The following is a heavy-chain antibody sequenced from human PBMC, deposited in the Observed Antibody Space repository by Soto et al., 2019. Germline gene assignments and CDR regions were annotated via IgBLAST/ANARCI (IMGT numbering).Heavy chain of an antibody. CDR3: ARAMGCSSTSRNAYYYYCMHV. Sequence: PSETLSLTCAVSGYFISSSNWWGWIRQPPGKGLEWIGYIYYSGSTYYNPSLKSRVTMSVDTSKRQFSLKLSSVTAVDTAVYFCARAMGCSSTSRNAYYYYCMHVSGPMTSVT. J-gene: IGHJ6*02. D-gene: IGHD2-2*01. V-gene: IGHV4-28*03. CDR2: IYYSGST. CDR1: GYFISSSNW.